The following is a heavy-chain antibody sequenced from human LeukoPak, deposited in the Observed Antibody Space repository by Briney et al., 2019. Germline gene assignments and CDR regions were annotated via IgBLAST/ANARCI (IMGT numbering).Heavy chain of an antibody. D-gene: IGHD3-22*01. V-gene: IGHV4-34*01. J-gene: IGHJ4*02. CDR3: TRREVHYERSTYQTLYFDY. CDR2: VNKSVST. Sequence: PQTLSLTCALDGGSPTGLYCSWIRQPPRKGREWIGDVNKSVSTNYNPSLKSRVTISVATSKNQFTRKVSSVTAAETAVYYCTRREVHYERSTYQTLYFDYWGQGTAVTVSS. CDR1: GGSPTGLY.